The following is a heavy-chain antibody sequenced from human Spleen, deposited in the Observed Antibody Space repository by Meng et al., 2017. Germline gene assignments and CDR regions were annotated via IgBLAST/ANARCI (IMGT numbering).Heavy chain of an antibody. J-gene: IGHJ4*02. CDR3: ARADRGATYFEY. CDR2: NSYDGSIT. D-gene: IGHD1-26*01. Sequence: QVQLMESEGGVVHPGRSGRLSCAASGFTFSNYAMHWVRQAPGKGLEWVAVNSYDGSITYTADSVKDRFNISRDTSKNKLYLQMNSLRPDDTAVYYCARADRGATYFEYWGQGTLVTVSS. V-gene: IGHV3-30-3*01. CDR1: GFTFSNYA.